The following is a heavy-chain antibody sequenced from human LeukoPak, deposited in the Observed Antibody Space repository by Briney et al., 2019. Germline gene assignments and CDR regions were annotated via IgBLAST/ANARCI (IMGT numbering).Heavy chain of an antibody. CDR1: GYTFTSYG. CDR3: ARDRGYSSGWNYFDY. D-gene: IGHD6-19*01. V-gene: IGHV1-18*01. J-gene: IGHJ4*02. Sequence: ASVKVSXKASGYTFTSYGISWMRQAPGQGLEWMGWISAYNGNTNYAQKLQGRVTMTTDTSTSTAYMELRSLRSDDTAVYYCARDRGYSSGWNYFDYWGQGTLVTVSS. CDR2: ISAYNGNT.